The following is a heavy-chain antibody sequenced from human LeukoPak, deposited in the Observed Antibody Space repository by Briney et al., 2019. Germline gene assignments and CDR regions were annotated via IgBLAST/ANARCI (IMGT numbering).Heavy chain of an antibody. D-gene: IGHD6-19*01. J-gene: IGHJ4*02. CDR3: ARQGYSSGWSFDY. V-gene: IGHV4-38-2*01. CDR2: IYHSGST. Sequence: PSETLSLTCAVSGYSISSGYYWGWIRQPPAKGLEWLGSIYHSGSTYYNPSLKSRVTISVDTSKNQFSLKLSSVTAADTAVYYCARQGYSSGWSFDYWGQGTLVTVSS. CDR1: GYSISSGYY.